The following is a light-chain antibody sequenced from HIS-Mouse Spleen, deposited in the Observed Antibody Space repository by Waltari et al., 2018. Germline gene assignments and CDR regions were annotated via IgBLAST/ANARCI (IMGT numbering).Light chain of an antibody. J-gene: IGLJ3*02. CDR2: KDS. Sequence: SYELTQPPSVSVSPGQTARITCSGDALPKQYPYWYQQKPGQAPVLVIYKDSERPSGIPERFSGSSSGTTVTLTISGVQAEDEADYYCQSADSSGTGWVFGGGTKLTVL. V-gene: IGLV3-25*03. CDR3: QSADSSGTGWV. CDR1: ALPKQY.